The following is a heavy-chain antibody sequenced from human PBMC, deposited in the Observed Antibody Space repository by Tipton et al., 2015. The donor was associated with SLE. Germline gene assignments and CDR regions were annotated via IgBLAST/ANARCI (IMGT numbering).Heavy chain of an antibody. D-gene: IGHD2-15*01. CDR2: IRYDGSNK. Sequence: SLRLSCAASGFTFSSYGMHWVRQAPGKGLEWVAFIRYDGSNKYYADSVKGRFTISRDNSKNTLYLQMNSLRAEDTAVYYCARGGYCSGGTCYKAFDYWGQGTLVTVSS. V-gene: IGHV3-30*02. CDR1: GFTFSSYG. CDR3: ARGGYCSGGTCYKAFDY. J-gene: IGHJ4*02.